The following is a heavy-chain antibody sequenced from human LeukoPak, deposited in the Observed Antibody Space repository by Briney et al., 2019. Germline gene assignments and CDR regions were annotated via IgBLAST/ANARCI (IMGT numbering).Heavy chain of an antibody. J-gene: IGHJ3*02. D-gene: IGHD4-23*01. V-gene: IGHV4-59*08. Sequence: SETLSLTCTVSGGSISSYYWSWIRQPPGKGLEWIGYIYYSGSTNYNPSLKSRVTISVVTSKNQFSMKLSSVTAADTAVYYCARNWTDYGGNEGPYAFDIWGQGKMVTVSS. CDR2: IYYSGST. CDR3: ARNWTDYGGNEGPYAFDI. CDR1: GGSISSYY.